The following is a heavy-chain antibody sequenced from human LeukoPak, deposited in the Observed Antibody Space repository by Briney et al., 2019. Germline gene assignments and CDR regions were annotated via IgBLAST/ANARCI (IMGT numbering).Heavy chain of an antibody. J-gene: IGHJ4*02. Sequence: GSLRLSCSASGFTFTNYALSWVRQAPGKGLEWVSTISGGGGSTYYADSVKGRFTISRDNSKNTLYLQMNSLRAEDTALYYCAKGAGYSYGFHFGYWGQGTLVTVSS. D-gene: IGHD5-18*01. CDR1: GFTFTNYA. CDR3: AKGAGYSYGFHFGY. V-gene: IGHV3-23*01. CDR2: ISGGGGST.